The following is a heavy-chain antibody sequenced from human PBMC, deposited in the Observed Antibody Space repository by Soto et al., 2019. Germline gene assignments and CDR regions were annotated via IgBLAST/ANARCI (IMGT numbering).Heavy chain of an antibody. V-gene: IGHV4-34*01. D-gene: IGHD1-26*01. CDR1: GGSFSGHY. CDR3: ARLPYSGSYFAY. J-gene: IGHJ4*02. CDR2: INRSGST. Sequence: PSETLSLTCAVYGGSFSGHYWSWIRQPPGKGLEWIGEINRSGSTNYNPSLKSRVTISVDTSKNQFSLHLSSVTAADTAVYYCARLPYSGSYFAYWGLGTLVTVSS.